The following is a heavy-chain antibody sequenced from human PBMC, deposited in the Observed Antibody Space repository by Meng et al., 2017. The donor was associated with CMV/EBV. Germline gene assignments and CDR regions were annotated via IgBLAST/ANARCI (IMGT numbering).Heavy chain of an antibody. CDR3: ARDQGGAFDI. CDR2: TNSDGSST. CDR1: GFTFSSYW. Sequence: GESLKISCAASGFTFSSYWMHWVHQVPGKGLVWVSHTNSDGSSTSYADSVKGRFTISRDNAKNTLYLQMNSLRAEDTAVYYCARDQGGAFDIWGQGTMVTVSS. D-gene: IGHD3-16*01. V-gene: IGHV3-74*01. J-gene: IGHJ3*02.